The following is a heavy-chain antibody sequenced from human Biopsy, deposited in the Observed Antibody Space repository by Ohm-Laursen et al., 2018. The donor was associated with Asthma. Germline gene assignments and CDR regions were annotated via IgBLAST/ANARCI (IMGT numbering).Heavy chain of an antibody. Sequence: SLTLSCAASGFSFSSYAMSWVRQAPGKGLEWVSGHSGRGAKTYYADSVKGRFTISRDNSKNTLYLQMITLRAEDTAVYYCAREGTGIWVRGVPSVWFDSWGQGTPVTVSS. CDR1: GFSFSSYA. D-gene: IGHD3-10*01. V-gene: IGHV3-23*01. CDR2: HSGRGAKT. CDR3: AREGTGIWVRGVPSVWFDS. J-gene: IGHJ5*01.